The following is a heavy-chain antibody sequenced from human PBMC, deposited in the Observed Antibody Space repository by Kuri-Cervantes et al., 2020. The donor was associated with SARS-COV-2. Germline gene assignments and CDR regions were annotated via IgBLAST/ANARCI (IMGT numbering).Heavy chain of an antibody. CDR3: ARSRGVQGVVDY. D-gene: IGHD3-10*01. CDR2: INHSGST. V-gene: IGHV4-34*01. Sequence: SETLSLTCAVYGGSFSGYYWSWIRQPPGKGLERIGEINHSGSTNYNPSLKSRVTISVDTSKNQFSLKLSSVTAADTAVYYCARSRGVQGVVDYWGQGTLVTVSS. J-gene: IGHJ4*02. CDR1: GGSFSGYY.